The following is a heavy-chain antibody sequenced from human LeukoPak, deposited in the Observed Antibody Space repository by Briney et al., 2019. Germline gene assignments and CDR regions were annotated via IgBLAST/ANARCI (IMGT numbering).Heavy chain of an antibody. CDR1: GFTFSSYW. CDR3: ARPALRYFDWLDFFDY. V-gene: IGHV3-7*01. Sequence: PGGSLRLSCAASGFTFSSYWMSWVRQAPGKGLEWVANIKQDGSEKYYVDSVKGRFTISRDNAKNSLYLQMNSLRAEDTAVYYCARPALRYFDWLDFFDYWGQGTLVTVSS. CDR2: IKQDGSEK. J-gene: IGHJ4*02. D-gene: IGHD3-9*01.